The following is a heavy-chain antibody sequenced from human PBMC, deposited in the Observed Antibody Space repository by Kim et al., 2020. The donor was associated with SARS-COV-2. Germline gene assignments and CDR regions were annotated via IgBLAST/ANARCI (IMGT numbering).Heavy chain of an antibody. Sequence: GGSLRLSCAASGFTFSSYEMNWVRQAPGKGLEWVSYISSSGSTIYYADSVKGRFTISRDNAKNSLYLQMNSLRAEDTAVYYCAAPRGYCSGGSCFTSEGYFQHWGQGTLVTVSS. CDR3: AAPRGYCSGGSCFTSEGYFQH. CDR2: ISSSGSTI. J-gene: IGHJ1*01. CDR1: GFTFSSYE. V-gene: IGHV3-48*03. D-gene: IGHD2-15*01.